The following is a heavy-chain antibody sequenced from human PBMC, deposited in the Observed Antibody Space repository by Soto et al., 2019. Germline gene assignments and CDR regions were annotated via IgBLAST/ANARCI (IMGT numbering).Heavy chain of an antibody. CDR2: IWYDGSNK. Sequence: GGSLRLSCAASGFTFSSYGMHWVRQAPGKGLEWVAVIWYDGSNKYYADSVKGRFTISRDNSKNTLYLQMNSLRAEDTAVYYCARQQLAVNGYYYYGMDVWGQGTTVTVSS. J-gene: IGHJ6*02. V-gene: IGHV3-33*01. CDR1: GFTFSSYG. CDR3: ARQQLAVNGYYYYGMDV. D-gene: IGHD6-13*01.